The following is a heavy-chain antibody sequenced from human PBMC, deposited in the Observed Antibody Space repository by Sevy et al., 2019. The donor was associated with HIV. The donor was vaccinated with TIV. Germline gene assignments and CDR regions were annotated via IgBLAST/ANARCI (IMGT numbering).Heavy chain of an antibody. CDR2: IYPGDSDT. V-gene: IGHV5-51*01. D-gene: IGHD2-15*01. CDR3: ARPLPPTVVTDWYFDL. Sequence: ASVKVSCKGSGYSFTSYWIGWVRQMPGKDLEWMGIIYPGDSDTRYSPSFQGQVTISADKSISTAYLQWSSLKASDTAMYYRARPLPPTVVTDWYFDLWGRGTLVTVSS. CDR1: GYSFTSYW. J-gene: IGHJ2*01.